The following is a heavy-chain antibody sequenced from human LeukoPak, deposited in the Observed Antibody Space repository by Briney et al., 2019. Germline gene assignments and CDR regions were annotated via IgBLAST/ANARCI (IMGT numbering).Heavy chain of an antibody. CDR2: IKQDGSEK. J-gene: IGHJ4*02. CDR3: ASDLHRYSSGCPDY. V-gene: IGHV3-7*01. D-gene: IGHD6-19*01. CDR1: GYTFTTYW. Sequence: GGSLRLSCATSGYTFTTYWMNWVRQAPGKGLEWVANIKQDGSEKYYVDSVKGRFTISRDNARNSLYLQMNSLRADDTAVYYCASDLHRYSSGCPDYWGQGTLVTVSS.